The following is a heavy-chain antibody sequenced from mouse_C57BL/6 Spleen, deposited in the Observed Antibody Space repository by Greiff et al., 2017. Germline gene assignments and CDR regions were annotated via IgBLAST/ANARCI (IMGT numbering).Heavy chain of an antibody. Sequence: QVQLQQPGAELVMPGASVKLSCKASGYTFTSYWMHWVKQGPGQGLEWIGEIDPSDSYNNYNQKFKGKSTLTVDKSSSTAYMQLSSLKSEDSAVYYCARSNPYYAMGYWGQGTSVTVSS. V-gene: IGHV1-69*01. CDR3: ARSNPYYAMGY. CDR2: IDPSDSYN. J-gene: IGHJ4*01. D-gene: IGHD2-5*01. CDR1: GYTFTSYW.